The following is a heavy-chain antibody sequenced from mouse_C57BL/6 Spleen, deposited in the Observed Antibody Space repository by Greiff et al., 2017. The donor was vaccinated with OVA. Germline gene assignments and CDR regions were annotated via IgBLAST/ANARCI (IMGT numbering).Heavy chain of an antibody. D-gene: IGHD2-14*01. CDR2: IYPRSGNT. J-gene: IGHJ2*01. V-gene: IGHV1-81*01. CDR3: ARRYTGLRPEPLYFDY. Sequence: QVQLQQSGAELARPGASVKLSCKASGYTFTSYGISWVKQRTGQGLEWIGEIYPRSGNTYYNEKFKGKATLTADKSSSTAYMELRSLTSEDSAVYLCARRYTGLRPEPLYFDYWGQGTTLTVSS. CDR1: GYTFTSYG.